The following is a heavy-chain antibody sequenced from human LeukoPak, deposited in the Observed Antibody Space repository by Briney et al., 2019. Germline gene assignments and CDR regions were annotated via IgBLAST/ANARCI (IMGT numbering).Heavy chain of an antibody. CDR1: GFTFSSYA. CDR3: AKMLPDSPRTYYDFWSGYYRDADYMDV. D-gene: IGHD3-3*01. J-gene: IGHJ6*03. CDR2: ISGSGGST. Sequence: GGSLRLSCAASGFTFSSYAMSWVRQAPGKGLEWVSAISGSGGSTYYADSVKGRFTISRDNSKNTLYLQMNSLRAEDTAVYYCAKMLPDSPRTYYDFWSGYYRDADYMDVWGKGTTVTVSS. V-gene: IGHV3-23*01.